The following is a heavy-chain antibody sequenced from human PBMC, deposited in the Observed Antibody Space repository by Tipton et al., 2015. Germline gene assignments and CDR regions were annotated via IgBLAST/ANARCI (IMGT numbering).Heavy chain of an antibody. V-gene: IGHV3-21*01. CDR2: ISSSSTNI. D-gene: IGHD3-3*01. CDR1: GFTFSSYN. Sequence: SLRLSCAASGFTFSSYNMNWVRQAPGKGLEWVSSISSSSTNIYYADSVKGRFTISRDNTENSLYLQMNNLRAEDTAVYYCARFPVLRFLDWLSEYFDYWGQGTLVTVSS. J-gene: IGHJ4*02. CDR3: ARFPVLRFLDWLSEYFDY.